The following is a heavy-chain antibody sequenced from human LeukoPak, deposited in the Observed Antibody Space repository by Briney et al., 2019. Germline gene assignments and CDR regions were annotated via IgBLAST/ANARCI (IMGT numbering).Heavy chain of an antibody. J-gene: IGHJ5*02. CDR2: IYYSGST. CDR3: ARQRVAAANNWFDP. Sequence: QASETLSLTCTVSGGSISSSSYYWGWIRQPPGKGLEWIGSIYYSGSTYYNPSLKTQVTISVDTSKNQFSLKLSSVTAADTAVYYCARQRVAAANNWFDPWGQGTLVTVSS. D-gene: IGHD6-13*01. V-gene: IGHV4-39*01. CDR1: GGSISSSSYY.